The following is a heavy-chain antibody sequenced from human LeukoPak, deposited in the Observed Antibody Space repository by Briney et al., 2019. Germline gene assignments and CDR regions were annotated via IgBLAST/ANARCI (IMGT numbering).Heavy chain of an antibody. CDR1: GGSTSSYY. V-gene: IGHV4-4*07. CDR3: ARSPPYYYDSSGGFDY. CDR2: IYTSGST. D-gene: IGHD3-22*01. Sequence: SETLSLTCTVSGGSTSSYYWSWIRQPAGKGLEWIGRIYTSGSTNYNPSLKSRVTISVDTSKNQFSLKLSSVTAADTAVYYCARSPPYYYDSSGGFDYWGQGTLVTVSS. J-gene: IGHJ4*02.